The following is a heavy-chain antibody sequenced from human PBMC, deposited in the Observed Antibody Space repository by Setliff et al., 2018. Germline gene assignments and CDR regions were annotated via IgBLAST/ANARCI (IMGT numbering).Heavy chain of an antibody. Sequence: GGSLRLSCAASGFTFSSYWMSWVRQAPGKGLEWVANIKQDGSDKYYVDSVKGRFTISRDNAKNSLSLQMNSLRAEGTAVYYCVRARTTNYDFWSGLNAFDIWGQGTMVTVSS. V-gene: IGHV3-7*03. CDR1: GFTFSSYW. D-gene: IGHD3-3*01. J-gene: IGHJ3*02. CDR3: VRARTTNYDFWSGLNAFDI. CDR2: IKQDGSDK.